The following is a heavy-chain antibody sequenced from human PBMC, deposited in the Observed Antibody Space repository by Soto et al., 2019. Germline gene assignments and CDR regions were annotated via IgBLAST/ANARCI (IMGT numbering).Heavy chain of an antibody. CDR2: IFYSGST. V-gene: IGHV4-30-4*01. Sequence: PSETXSLTCTVSGGSIRSDDYYWSWIRQSPRKGLEWIGYIFYSGSTFYNPSLKSRVTISIDTSKNQFSLNLNSVTAADTAVYYCARDDYGGHFDIWGQGTLVTVSS. CDR1: GGSIRSDDYY. J-gene: IGHJ4*02. D-gene: IGHD4-17*01. CDR3: ARDDYGGHFDI.